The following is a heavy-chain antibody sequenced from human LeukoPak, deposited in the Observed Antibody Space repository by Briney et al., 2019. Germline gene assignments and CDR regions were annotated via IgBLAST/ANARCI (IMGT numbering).Heavy chain of an antibody. CDR3: ARRYRSSWYYFDY. J-gene: IGHJ4*02. V-gene: IGHV5-51*01. Sequence: GESLKISCKTSGYSFTTYWIGWVRQLPGKGLEWMGIIYPGDSDTRYRPSFQGQVTISADKSISTAYLQWSSLKASDSAMYYCARRYRSSWYYFDYWGQGTLVTVSS. CDR1: GYSFTTYW. CDR2: IYPGDSDT. D-gene: IGHD6-13*01.